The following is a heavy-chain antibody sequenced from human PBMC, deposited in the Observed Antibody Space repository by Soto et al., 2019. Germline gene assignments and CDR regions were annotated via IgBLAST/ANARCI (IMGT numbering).Heavy chain of an antibody. J-gene: IGHJ4*02. D-gene: IGHD6-13*01. V-gene: IGHV3-30*18. CDR2: ISYDGSNK. Sequence: QVQLVESGGGVVQPGRSLRLSCAASGFTFSSYGMHWVRQAPGKGLEWVAVISYDGSNKYYADSVKGRFTISRDNSKNTLYLQMNSLRAEDTAVYYCAKEYVAAAGSAFDYWGQGTLVTVSS. CDR1: GFTFSSYG. CDR3: AKEYVAAAGSAFDY.